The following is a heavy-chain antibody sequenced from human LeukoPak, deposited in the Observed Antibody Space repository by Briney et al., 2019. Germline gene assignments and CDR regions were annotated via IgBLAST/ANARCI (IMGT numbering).Heavy chain of an antibody. CDR2: ICGSGAGT. D-gene: IGHD3-22*01. Sequence: GGSLRLSCAASGFTFSSYAMGWVRRAPGKGLEWGSSICGSGAGTYYADSVKGRCTISRDNSKNTLYLQLNSLRAEDTAVYYCAKADDDSPGYTNYFDYWGQGTLVTVSS. J-gene: IGHJ4*02. CDR1: GFTFSSYA. CDR3: AKADDDSPGYTNYFDY. V-gene: IGHV3-23*01.